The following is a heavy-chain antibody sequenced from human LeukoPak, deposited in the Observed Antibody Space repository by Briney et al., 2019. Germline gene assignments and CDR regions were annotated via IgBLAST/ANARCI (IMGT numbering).Heavy chain of an antibody. CDR3: ARSRTGTTRFLDY. CDR2: IYHSGST. V-gene: IGHV4-30-2*01. D-gene: IGHD1-1*01. J-gene: IGHJ4*02. CDR1: GGSISSGGYS. Sequence: SQTLSLTCAVSGGSISSGGYSWSWIRQPPGKGLEWIGYIYHSGSTYYNPSLKSRVTISVDTSKNQFSLKLSSVTAADTAVYYCARSRTGTTRFLDYWGQGTLVTVSS.